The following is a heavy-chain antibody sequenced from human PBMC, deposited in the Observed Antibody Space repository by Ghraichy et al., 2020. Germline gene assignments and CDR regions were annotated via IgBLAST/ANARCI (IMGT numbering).Heavy chain of an antibody. J-gene: IGHJ4*02. CDR3: AKDLFSAVRELPPYFDY. CDR1: GFTFSSYG. CDR2: IRYDGSNK. V-gene: IGHV3-30*02. Sequence: GGSLRLSCAASGFTFSSYGMHWVRQAPGKGLEWVAFIRYDGSNKYYADSVKGRFTISRDNSKNTLYLQMNSLRAEDTAVYYCAKDLFSAVRELPPYFDYWGQGTLVTVSS. D-gene: IGHD1-26*01.